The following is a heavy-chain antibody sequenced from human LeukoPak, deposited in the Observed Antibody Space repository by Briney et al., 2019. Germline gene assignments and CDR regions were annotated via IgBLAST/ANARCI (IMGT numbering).Heavy chain of an antibody. D-gene: IGHD2-15*01. CDR2: IYYSGST. Sequence: SETLSLTRTVSGGSISSYYWSWIRQPPGKGLEWIGYIYYSGSTNYNPSLKSRVTISVDTSKNQFSLKLSSVTAADTAVYHCARGAWVVAAKVLDPWGQGTLVTVSS. J-gene: IGHJ5*02. V-gene: IGHV4-59*01. CDR1: GGSISSYY. CDR3: ARGAWVVAAKVLDP.